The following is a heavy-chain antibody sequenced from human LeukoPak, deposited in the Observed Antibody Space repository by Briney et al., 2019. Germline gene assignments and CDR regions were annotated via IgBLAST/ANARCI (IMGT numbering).Heavy chain of an antibody. V-gene: IGHV3-30-3*02. CDR1: GFTFNDYA. CDR3: AKHHCSSTSCYRVFDF. CDR2: ISYDGYDK. D-gene: IGHD2-2*02. Sequence: GGSLRLSCAASGFTFNDYAMYWVRQAPGKGLEWVTLISYDGYDKSYADSVRGRFTISRDNSKNTLYLQMNSLRAEDTAVYYCAKHHCSSTSCYRVFDFWGQGTLVTVSS. J-gene: IGHJ4*02.